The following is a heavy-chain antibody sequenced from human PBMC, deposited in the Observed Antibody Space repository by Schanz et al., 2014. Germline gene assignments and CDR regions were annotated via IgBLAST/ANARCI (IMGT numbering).Heavy chain of an antibody. CDR3: ARDLIAAAESWFDP. V-gene: IGHV3-23*01. J-gene: IGHJ5*02. D-gene: IGHD6-13*01. CDR1: GFTLSNYA. Sequence: EMQLLESGGGLAQPGGSLRLSCAASGFTLSNYAMSWVRQAPGKGLEWVSALSEGGGGTHYADSVRGRFTISSDSSKNTLYLQMSSLRADDTAVYYCARDLIAAAESWFDPWGQGTPXTVSS. CDR2: LSEGGGGT.